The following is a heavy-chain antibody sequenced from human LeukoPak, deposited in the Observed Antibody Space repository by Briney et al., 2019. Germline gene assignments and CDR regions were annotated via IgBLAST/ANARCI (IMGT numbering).Heavy chain of an antibody. CDR2: IYYSGST. J-gene: IGHJ4*02. V-gene: IGHV4-59*01. D-gene: IGHD2-2*01. CDR1: GGSISSYY. Sequence: SETLSLTCTVSGGSISSYYWSWMRQPPGKGLEWIGYIYYSGSTYYNPSLKSRVTISVDTSKNQFSLKLSSVTAADTAVYYCVRVVHQRLPAAPYYLDYWGQGTLVTVSS. CDR3: VRVVHQRLPAAPYYLDY.